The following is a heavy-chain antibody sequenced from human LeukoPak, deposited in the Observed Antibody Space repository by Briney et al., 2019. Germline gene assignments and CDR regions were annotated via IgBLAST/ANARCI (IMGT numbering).Heavy chain of an antibody. D-gene: IGHD3-22*01. CDR1: GYTFTSYD. Sequence: GASVKVSCKASGYTFTSYDINWVRQATGQGLEWMAWMNPNSGYTGYAQKFQGRVTMTRNTSISTAYMELSSLRSEDTAVYYCARGATMIVVASPPTEYFQHWGQGTLVTVSS. V-gene: IGHV1-8*01. CDR2: MNPNSGYT. CDR3: ARGATMIVVASPPTEYFQH. J-gene: IGHJ1*01.